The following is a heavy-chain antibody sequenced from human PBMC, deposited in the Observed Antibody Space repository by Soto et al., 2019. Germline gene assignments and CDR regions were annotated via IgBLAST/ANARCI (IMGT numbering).Heavy chain of an antibody. V-gene: IGHV1-46*01. J-gene: IGHJ4*02. CDR3: ARDLPTFTRASGY. D-gene: IGHD3-10*01. Sequence: ASVKVSCKATGYTFIAYYMHWVRQAPGQGLEWVGIINPRGDSTSYAQKFKGRVTMTTDTSTSTVYMELSSLRSEDTAVYYCARDLPTFTRASGYWGQGTLVTVSS. CDR1: GYTFIAYY. CDR2: INPRGDST.